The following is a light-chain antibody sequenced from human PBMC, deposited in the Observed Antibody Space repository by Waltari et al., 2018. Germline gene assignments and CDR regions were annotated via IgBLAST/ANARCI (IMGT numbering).Light chain of an antibody. Sequence: DIQMTQSPSSLSASVGDRVTITCRASQSISSYLNWHQQKPGKAPKLLIYAASSLQSGVPSRFSGSGSGTDFTLTISSLQPEDFATYYCQQSYSTRYTFGQGTKLEIK. CDR3: QQSYSTRYT. J-gene: IGKJ2*01. CDR1: QSISSY. V-gene: IGKV1-39*01. CDR2: AAS.